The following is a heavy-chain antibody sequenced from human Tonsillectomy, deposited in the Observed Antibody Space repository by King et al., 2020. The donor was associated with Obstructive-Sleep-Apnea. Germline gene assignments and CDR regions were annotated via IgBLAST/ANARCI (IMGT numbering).Heavy chain of an antibody. Sequence: VQLVESGEGLVPPGGSLRLSCVTSGFTFSDYAMNWVRQTPGKGLEWVSAVSRGGDKTYYADSVKVRFTISRDNSENTVYLQMNSGSAEDTAVYYGAKEKWVDSFPGHDAFDMWGQGTMVSVSS. CDR2: VSRGGDKT. D-gene: IGHD1-26*01. J-gene: IGHJ3*02. V-gene: IGHV3-23*04. CDR3: AKEKWVDSFPGHDAFDM. CDR1: GFTFSDYA.